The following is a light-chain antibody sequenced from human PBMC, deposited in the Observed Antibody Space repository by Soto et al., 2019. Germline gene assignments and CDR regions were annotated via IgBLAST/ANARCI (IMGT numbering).Light chain of an antibody. J-gene: IGLJ2*01. CDR2: DVN. CDR3: TSWTTITTMI. V-gene: IGLV2-14*03. Sequence: QFVLTQPASVSGSPGQSITISCTGTSSDIGAYNFVSWYQQHPGKAPKLMLYDVNIRPSGVSNRFSGSKSGNTASLTISGLQAEDEADYYCTSWTTITTMIFGGGTKLTVL. CDR1: SSDIGAYNF.